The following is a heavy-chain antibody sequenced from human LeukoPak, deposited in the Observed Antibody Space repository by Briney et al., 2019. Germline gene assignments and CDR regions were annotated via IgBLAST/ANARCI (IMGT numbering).Heavy chain of an antibody. Sequence: GGSLRLSCAAPGFTFSSYAMSWVPQAPGKGLEWVSAISGSGGSTYYADSVKGRFTISRDNSKNTLYLQMKSLRAEDTAVYYCAKVVVVAANPAPLDYWGQGTLVTVSS. D-gene: IGHD2-15*01. J-gene: IGHJ4*02. CDR3: AKVVVVAANPAPLDY. CDR1: GFTFSSYA. CDR2: ISGSGGST. V-gene: IGHV3-23*01.